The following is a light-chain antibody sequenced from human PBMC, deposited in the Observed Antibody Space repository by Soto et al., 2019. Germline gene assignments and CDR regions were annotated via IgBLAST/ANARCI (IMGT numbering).Light chain of an antibody. CDR2: AAS. J-gene: IGKJ3*01. CDR1: QDIRTY. Sequence: DIQVTQSPSSLSASVGDRVTITCRASQDIRTYLAWYQQKPGKAPKLLIFAASTLQSGVPPRFIGSGSGTDFTLTISSLQPEDVATYYCQEYYSPPFTFGPGTKVNFK. V-gene: IGKV1-12*01. CDR3: QEYYSPPFT.